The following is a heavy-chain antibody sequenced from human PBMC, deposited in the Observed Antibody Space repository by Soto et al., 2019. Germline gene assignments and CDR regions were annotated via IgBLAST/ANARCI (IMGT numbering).Heavy chain of an antibody. D-gene: IGHD2-2*01. J-gene: IGHJ4*02. Sequence: PGGALRLSCAASGFTFRTFWMSWVRQAPGKGLEWVANIKEDGTEKNYVDSVRGRFTISRDNTKNSLYLQMHSLRVEDTAVYYCARDVRLPAHFESWGQGTLVTVS. CDR3: ARDVRLPAHFES. CDR2: IKEDGTEK. CDR1: GFTFRTFW. V-gene: IGHV3-7*03.